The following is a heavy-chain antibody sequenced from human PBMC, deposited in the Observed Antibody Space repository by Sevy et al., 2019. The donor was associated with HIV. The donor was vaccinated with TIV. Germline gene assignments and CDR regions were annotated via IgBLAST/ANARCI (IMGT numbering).Heavy chain of an antibody. CDR3: AGVVMSSSWPCFDY. Sequence: ASVKVSCKASGYTFTTYAITWVRQAPGEGLEWMGWISVNNGNRNYAQKVQDRVTMTTDTSTNTAYMELRSLRSDDTAMYYWAGVVMSSSWPCFDYWGQGTLVTVSS. CDR1: GYTFTTYA. V-gene: IGHV1-18*01. D-gene: IGHD6-13*01. CDR2: ISVNNGNR. J-gene: IGHJ4*02.